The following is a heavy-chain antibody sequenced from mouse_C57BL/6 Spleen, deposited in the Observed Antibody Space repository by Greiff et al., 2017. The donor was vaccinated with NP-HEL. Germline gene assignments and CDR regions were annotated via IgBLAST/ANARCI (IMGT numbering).Heavy chain of an antibody. D-gene: IGHD2-4*01. CDR2: ISYDGSN. CDR3: ARDRDYDYEMAWFAY. Sequence: VQLQQSGPGLVKPSQSLSLTCSVTGYSITSGYYWNWIRQFPGNKLEWMGYISYDGSNNYNPSLKNRISITRDTSKNQFFLKLNSVTTEDTATYYCARDRDYDYEMAWFAYWGQGTLVTVSA. V-gene: IGHV3-6*01. CDR1: GYSITSGYY. J-gene: IGHJ3*01.